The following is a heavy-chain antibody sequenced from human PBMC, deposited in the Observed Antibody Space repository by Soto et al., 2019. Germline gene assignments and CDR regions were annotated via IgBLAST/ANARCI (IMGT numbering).Heavy chain of an antibody. CDR1: GGSFSSYI. V-gene: IGHV1-69*01. D-gene: IGHD3-16*01. Sequence: QVQLVQSGAEVKKPGSSVKVSCKASGGSFSSYIISWVRQAPGQGLEWMGEIIPIFGSANYAQRFQGRVTITAAESTSTAYMDLSSLSSEDTAVYYCARAFDSNKYWFDPWCQGTLVTVSS. CDR3: ARAFDSNKYWFDP. J-gene: IGHJ5*02. CDR2: IIPIFGSA.